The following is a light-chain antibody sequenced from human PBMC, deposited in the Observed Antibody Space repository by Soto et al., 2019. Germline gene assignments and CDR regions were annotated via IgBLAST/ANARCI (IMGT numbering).Light chain of an antibody. CDR3: AAWDDSLNGYV. CDR2: YDD. J-gene: IGLJ1*01. Sequence: QSVLTQPPSVSEAPRQRVTISCSGSVSNIENNDVHWYQQLPGKAPKLLIYYDDLLPSGVSDRFSGSKSGTSASLTISGLQSDDEADYYCAAWDDSLNGYVFGTGTKLTVL. V-gene: IGLV1-36*01. CDR1: VSNIENND.